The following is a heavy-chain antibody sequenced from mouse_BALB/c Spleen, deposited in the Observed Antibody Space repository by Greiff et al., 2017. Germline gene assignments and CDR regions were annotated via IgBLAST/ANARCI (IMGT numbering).Heavy chain of an antibody. CDR1: GFTFSSFG. Sequence: EVMLVESGGGLVQPGGSRKLSCAASGFTFSSFGMHWVRQAPEKGLEWVAYISSGSSTIYYADTVKGRFTISRDNPKNTLFLQMTSLRSEDTAMYYCARVNYGNSYYAMDYWGQGTSVTVSS. CDR3: ARVNYGNSYYAMDY. CDR2: ISSGSSTI. D-gene: IGHD2-1*01. J-gene: IGHJ4*01. V-gene: IGHV5-17*02.